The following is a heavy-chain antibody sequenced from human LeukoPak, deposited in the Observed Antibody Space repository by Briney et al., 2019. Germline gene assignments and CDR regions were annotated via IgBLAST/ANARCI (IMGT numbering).Heavy chain of an antibody. Sequence: GGSLRLSCAASGFTFSSYAMSWVRQAPGKGLEWVSAISGSGGSTYYADSVKSRFTISRDNSKNTLYLQMNSLRAEDTAVYYCANHGGGYCSGGSCYSNAFDIWGQGTMVTVSS. J-gene: IGHJ3*02. CDR2: ISGSGGST. V-gene: IGHV3-23*01. CDR1: GFTFSSYA. D-gene: IGHD2-15*01. CDR3: ANHGGGYCSGGSCYSNAFDI.